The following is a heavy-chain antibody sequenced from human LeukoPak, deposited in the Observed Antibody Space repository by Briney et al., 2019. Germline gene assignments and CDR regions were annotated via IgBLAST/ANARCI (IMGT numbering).Heavy chain of an antibody. V-gene: IGHV4-38-2*02. J-gene: IGHJ6*03. CDR2: IYHSGST. CDR3: ARVVSGVGYYMDV. CDR1: GYSINNDYY. D-gene: IGHD1-26*01. Sequence: SETLSPTCTVSGYSINNDYYWGWIRQPPGKGLEWIGSIYHSGSTYYNPSLKSRFTISVDTSKNQLSLKLSSVTAADTVVYYCARVVSGVGYYMDVWGKGTTVTVSS.